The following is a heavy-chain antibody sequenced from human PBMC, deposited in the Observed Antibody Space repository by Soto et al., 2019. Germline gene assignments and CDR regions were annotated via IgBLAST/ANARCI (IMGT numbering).Heavy chain of an antibody. CDR3: ASFCAGDCYSRY. D-gene: IGHD2-21*01. CDR2: IYYSGTT. CDR1: GGSISSSTYY. J-gene: IGHJ4*02. Sequence: SETLSLTCTVSGGSISSSTYYWGWIRQPPGKGLEWIGTIYYSGTTYYNPSLKSRVTISVDTSKNQFSLKLTSVTAADTAMYYCASFCAGDCYSRYWGQGTLVTVS. V-gene: IGHV4-39*01.